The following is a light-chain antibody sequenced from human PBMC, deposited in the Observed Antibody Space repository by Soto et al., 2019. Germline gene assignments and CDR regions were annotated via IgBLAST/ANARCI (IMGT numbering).Light chain of an antibody. CDR2: DAS. CDR1: QNVNSNY. Sequence: EIVLTQSPGTLSLSPGERASLSCRASQNVNSNYLAWYQQKPGRAPRLLIYDASSRATGIPDRFGGSGSGTDFTLTISRLEPEDFAMYYCQQYGGSPQTFGRGTKVEIK. J-gene: IGKJ1*01. V-gene: IGKV3-20*01. CDR3: QQYGGSPQT.